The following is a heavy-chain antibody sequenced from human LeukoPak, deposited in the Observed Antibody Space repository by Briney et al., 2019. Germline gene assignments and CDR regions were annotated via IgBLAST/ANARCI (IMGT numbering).Heavy chain of an antibody. J-gene: IGHJ4*02. V-gene: IGHV1-3*01. CDR1: GYTFTSYA. CDR2: INAGNGNT. D-gene: IGHD6-13*01. CDR3: ARCLAGRGQQLVSPPGY. Sequence: ASVKVSCKASGYTFTSYAMHWVRQAPGQRLEWMGWINAGNGNTKYSQKFQGRVTITRDTSASTAYMELSSLRSEDTAVYYCARCLAGRGQQLVSPPGYWGQGTLVTVSS.